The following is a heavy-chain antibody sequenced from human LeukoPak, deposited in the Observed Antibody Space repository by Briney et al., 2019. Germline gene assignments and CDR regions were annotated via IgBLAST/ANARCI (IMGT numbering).Heavy chain of an antibody. CDR3: ARVTVRGAYMGLDY. D-gene: IGHD3-10*01. Sequence: SETLSLTCTVSGGSISSSSYYWGWIRQPPGKGLEWIGSIYYSGSTYYNPSLKSRVTISVDTSKNQFSLKLSSVTAADTAVYYCARVTVRGAYMGLDYWGQGTLVTVSS. V-gene: IGHV4-39*01. CDR2: IYYSGST. CDR1: GGSISSSSYY. J-gene: IGHJ4*02.